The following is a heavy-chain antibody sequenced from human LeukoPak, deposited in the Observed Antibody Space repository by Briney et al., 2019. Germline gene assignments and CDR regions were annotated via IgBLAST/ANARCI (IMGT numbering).Heavy chain of an antibody. J-gene: IGHJ6*02. CDR2: ISWDSYNI. CDR3: ARGNRDSSGFYFYYGMDV. V-gene: IGHV3-9*01. D-gene: IGHD3-22*01. Sequence: GRSLRLSCAASGFTYDDYAMFWVRHAPGKGLGWVSGISWDSYNIGYAASVKGRFTISRDNAKNSLYLQMNSLRPEDTASYYCARGNRDSSGFYFYYGMDVWGQGTTVTVSS. CDR1: GFTYDDYA.